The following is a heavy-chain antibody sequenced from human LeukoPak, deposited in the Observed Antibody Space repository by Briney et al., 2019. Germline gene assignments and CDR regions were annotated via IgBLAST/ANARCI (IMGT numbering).Heavy chain of an antibody. D-gene: IGHD3-10*01. J-gene: IGHJ6*02. Sequence: ASVKVSCKVSGYTLTELSMHWVRQAPGKGLEWMGGFDPEDGETIYAQKFQGRVTMTEDTSTDTAYMELRSLRSDDTAVYYCARDPPTLWFGELRGYYYGMDVWGQGTTVTVSS. V-gene: IGHV1-24*01. CDR1: GYTLTELS. CDR3: ARDPPTLWFGELRGYYYGMDV. CDR2: FDPEDGET.